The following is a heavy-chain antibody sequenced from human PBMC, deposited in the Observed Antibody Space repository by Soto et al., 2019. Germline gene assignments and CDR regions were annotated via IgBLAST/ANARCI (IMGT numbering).Heavy chain of an antibody. Sequence: DVQLLESGGGLVQPGGSLRLSCVASGFTFSDFALSWVRQAPGKGLEWVSTISKSGSKDYADSVEGRFTMSRDTSKKTFYLEMNGLRADDTAIYHCAKDRVPQSTGDAFDIWGQGTMVTVST. CDR2: ISKSGSK. CDR1: GFTFSDFA. D-gene: IGHD3-3*01. V-gene: IGHV3-23*01. CDR3: AKDRVPQSTGDAFDI. J-gene: IGHJ3*02.